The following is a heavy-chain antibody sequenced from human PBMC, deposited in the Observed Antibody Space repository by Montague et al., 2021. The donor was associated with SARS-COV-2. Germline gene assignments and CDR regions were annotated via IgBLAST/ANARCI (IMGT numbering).Heavy chain of an antibody. Sequence: SLRLSCAASGFTFSSYEMNWVRQAPGKGLEWVSYISSSGSTIYYADSVKGRFTISRDNAKNSLYLQMNSLRAEDTAVYYRASRKFSSSWYYYYGMDVWGQGTTVTVSS. D-gene: IGHD6-13*01. V-gene: IGHV3-48*03. CDR1: GFTFSSYE. CDR3: ASRKFSSSWYYYYGMDV. J-gene: IGHJ6*02. CDR2: ISSSGSTI.